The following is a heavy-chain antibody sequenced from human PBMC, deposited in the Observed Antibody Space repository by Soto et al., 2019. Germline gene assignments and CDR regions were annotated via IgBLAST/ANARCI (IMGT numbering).Heavy chain of an antibody. CDR1: GDSVSSNSAA. D-gene: IGHD2-2*02. CDR3: AREGYCSSTSCYRDYYYGMDV. V-gene: IGHV6-1*01. Sequence: SQTLSLTCAISGDSVSSNSAAWNWIRQSPSRGLEWLGRTYYRSKWYNDYAVSVKSRITINPDTSKNQFSLQLNSVTTEDTAVYYCAREGYCSSTSCYRDYYYGMDVWGQGTTVTVSS. J-gene: IGHJ6*02. CDR2: TYYRSKWYN.